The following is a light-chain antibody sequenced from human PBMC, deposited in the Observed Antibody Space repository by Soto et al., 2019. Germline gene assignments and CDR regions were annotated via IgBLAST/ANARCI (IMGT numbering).Light chain of an antibody. J-gene: IGKJ1*01. Sequence: EIVLTQSPGPLSLSPGERATLSCRASQSVSSSSLAWYQQKPGQAPRLLIFGASTRAAGIPDRFTGSGSGTDFTLTISKLEPEDFAIYYCQQYGDSPRTFGQGTKVDIK. CDR3: QQYGDSPRT. CDR2: GAS. CDR1: QSVSSSS. V-gene: IGKV3-20*01.